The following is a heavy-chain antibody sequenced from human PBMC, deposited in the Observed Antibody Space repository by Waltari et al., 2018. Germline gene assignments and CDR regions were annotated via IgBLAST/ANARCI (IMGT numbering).Heavy chain of an antibody. V-gene: IGHV4-39*01. D-gene: IGHD3-3*01. CDR3: ARLDFWSGYYDY. J-gene: IGHJ4*02. Sequence: QLQLQESGPGLVKPSETLSLTCTVSGGSISSSSYYWGWIRQPPGKGLEWIGSIYYSGSTYYNPSLKSRVTISVDTSKNQFSLKLSSVTAADTAVYYSARLDFWSGYYDYWGQGTLVTVSS. CDR1: GGSISSSSYY. CDR2: IYYSGST.